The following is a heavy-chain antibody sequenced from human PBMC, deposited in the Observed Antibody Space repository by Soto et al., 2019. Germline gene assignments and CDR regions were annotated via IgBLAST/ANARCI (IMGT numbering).Heavy chain of an antibody. CDR3: AKYGDALFGQPVTAPALRY. J-gene: IGHJ4*02. Sequence: EVQLLESGGGLVQPGGSLRLSCAASGFMFRGYAMTWVRQAPGKGLEWVATITGSTHIINYADSVQGRFIVSRDNSQNILSLQMNNLRAEDTAVYYCAKYGDALFGQPVTAPALRYWGQGILVTVSS. V-gene: IGHV3-23*01. D-gene: IGHD2-21*02. CDR1: GFMFRGYA. CDR2: ITGSTHII.